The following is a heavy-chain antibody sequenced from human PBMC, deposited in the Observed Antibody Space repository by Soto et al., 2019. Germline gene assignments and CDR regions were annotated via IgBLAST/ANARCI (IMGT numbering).Heavy chain of an antibody. D-gene: IGHD3-22*01. Sequence: QVQLQESGPRLVKPSQTLSLTCTVSGGSISSGAYYWSWIRQHSEKGLEWIGYMHYSGIAYYNPSLTSRVTISVDTSKNQFSLKLSSVTAADTAVYYCARYYFDNSGYSNWFDPWGRGTLVTVSS. V-gene: IGHV4-31*03. CDR1: GGSISSGAYY. CDR3: ARYYFDNSGYSNWFDP. J-gene: IGHJ5*02. CDR2: MHYSGIA.